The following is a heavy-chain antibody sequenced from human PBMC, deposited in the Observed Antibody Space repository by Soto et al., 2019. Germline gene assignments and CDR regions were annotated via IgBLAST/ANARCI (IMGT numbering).Heavy chain of an antibody. Sequence: SETLSLTCAVSGGSISSGDYYWSWIRQPPGKGLEWIGYIYYSGSTYYNPSLKSRVTISVDTSKNQFSLKLSSVTAADTAVYYCAREGGIVGATTVDYWGQGTLVTVSS. V-gene: IGHV4-30-4*01. D-gene: IGHD1-26*01. CDR1: GGSISSGDYY. J-gene: IGHJ4*02. CDR3: AREGGIVGATTVDY. CDR2: IYYSGST.